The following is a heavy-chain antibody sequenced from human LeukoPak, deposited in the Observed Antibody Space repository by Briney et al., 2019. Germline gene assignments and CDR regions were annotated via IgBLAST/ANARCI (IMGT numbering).Heavy chain of an antibody. V-gene: IGHV3-73*01. D-gene: IGHD5-12*01. J-gene: IGHJ4*02. CDR1: GFTFSGSA. CDR2: IRSKANSYAT. CDR3: TRHTLGGYWRSLPTNN. Sequence: GGSLRLSCAASGFTFSGSAMHWVRQASGKGLEWVGRIRSKANSYATAYAASVKGRFTISRDDSKNTAYLQMNSLKTEDTAVYYWTRHTLGGYWRSLPTNNWGQGTLVTVSS.